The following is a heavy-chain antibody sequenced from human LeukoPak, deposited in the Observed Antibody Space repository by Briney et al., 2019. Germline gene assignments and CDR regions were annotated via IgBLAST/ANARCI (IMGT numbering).Heavy chain of an antibody. CDR1: GYTFTSYG. Sequence: ASVKVSCKASGYTFTSYGISWVRQAPGQGLEWMGWISAYNGNTNYAQKLQGRVTMTTDTSTSTAYMELRSLRFDDTAVYYCARDPYPEYSSSWVAFDIWGQGTMVTVSS. V-gene: IGHV1-18*01. CDR2: ISAYNGNT. CDR3: ARDPYPEYSSSWVAFDI. D-gene: IGHD6-6*01. J-gene: IGHJ3*02.